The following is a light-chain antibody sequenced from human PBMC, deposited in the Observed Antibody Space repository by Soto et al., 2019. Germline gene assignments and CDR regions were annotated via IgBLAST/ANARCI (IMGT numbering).Light chain of an antibody. CDR2: GAS. V-gene: IGKV1-16*02. Sequence: DIQMTQSPSSLSASVGDRVTFTCRASQGINSYLVWFQQKPGKAPKSLIYGASNLQSGVPSKFSGSGSGTAFTLTISSLQPEDFGTYYCQQYQSYPLPFSQGTRLEIK. CDR3: QQYQSYPLP. CDR1: QGINSY. J-gene: IGKJ5*01.